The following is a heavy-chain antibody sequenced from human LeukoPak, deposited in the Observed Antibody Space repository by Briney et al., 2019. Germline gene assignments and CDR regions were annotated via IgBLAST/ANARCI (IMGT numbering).Heavy chain of an antibody. CDR3: TTYVGATAY. J-gene: IGHJ4*02. CDR2: IKTKTEDGPT. CDR1: GFTFSNAR. Sequence: GGSLRLSCAASGFTFSNARMNWVRQAPGQGLEWVGRIKTKTEDGPTDYSAPVKARFTISRDDSKTTLYLQMNGLKTEDTAIYYCTTYVGATAYWGQGTLVTVSS. D-gene: IGHD1-26*01. V-gene: IGHV3-15*01.